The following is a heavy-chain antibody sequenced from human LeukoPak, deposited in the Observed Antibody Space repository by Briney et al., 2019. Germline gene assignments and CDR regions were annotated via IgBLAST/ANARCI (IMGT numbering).Heavy chain of an antibody. CDR1: GFTFSSYA. D-gene: IGHD3-10*01. CDR3: SKLPLWFGELLSLYFDY. Sequence: TGGSLRLSCAASGFTFSSYAMSWVRQAPGKGLEWVSAISGSGGSTYYAASVKGRFTISRDNSKNTLYLQMNSLRAEDTAVYYCSKLPLWFGELLSLYFDYWGQGTLVTVSS. J-gene: IGHJ4*02. CDR2: ISGSGGST. V-gene: IGHV3-23*01.